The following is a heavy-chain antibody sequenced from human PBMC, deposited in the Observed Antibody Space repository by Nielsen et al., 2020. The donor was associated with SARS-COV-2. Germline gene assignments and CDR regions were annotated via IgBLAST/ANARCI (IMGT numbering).Heavy chain of an antibody. D-gene: IGHD4-17*01. CDR3: ARGGDKYGHDGTNH. J-gene: IGHJ5*02. CDR2: MIPNSGKT. CDR1: GYSFTNYD. V-gene: IGHV1-8*01. Sequence: ASVKVSCKASGYSFTNYDINWVRQAPGQGLEWMGWMIPNSGKTYYAQKFRGRVTMTSSTSISTAYMGLSSLRSDDTAIYYCARGGDKYGHDGTNHWGPGTLVTVSS.